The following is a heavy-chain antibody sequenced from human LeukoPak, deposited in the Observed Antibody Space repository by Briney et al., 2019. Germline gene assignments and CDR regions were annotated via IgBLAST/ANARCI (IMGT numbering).Heavy chain of an antibody. V-gene: IGHV1-2*02. J-gene: IGHJ4*02. CDR1: GYTFTGYY. CDR3: ARRGDLYESLYYFDY. D-gene: IGHD2-21*01. Sequence: GASVKVSCKASGYTFTGYYMNWVRQAPGQGLEWMGWINPNSGRTNYAQNFQGRVTMTRDPSISTAYMELSSLRSEDTAVYYCARRGDLYESLYYFDYWGQGTLVTVSS. CDR2: INPNSGRT.